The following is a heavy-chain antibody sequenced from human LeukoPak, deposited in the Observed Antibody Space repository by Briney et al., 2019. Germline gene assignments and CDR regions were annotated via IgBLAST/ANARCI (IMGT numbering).Heavy chain of an antibody. CDR2: ISISGGRT. CDR1: GFVFSNSA. CDR3: AKIYYASGSYDWFDP. Sequence: GGSLRLSCTVSGFVFSNSAMSWVRQDPGKSLEWVSAISISGGRTFYGDSVKGRFTISRDNSNNTLYLQMSSLTAEDTAVYYCAKIYYASGSYDWFDPWGQGTLVTVSS. D-gene: IGHD3-10*01. J-gene: IGHJ5*02. V-gene: IGHV3-23*01.